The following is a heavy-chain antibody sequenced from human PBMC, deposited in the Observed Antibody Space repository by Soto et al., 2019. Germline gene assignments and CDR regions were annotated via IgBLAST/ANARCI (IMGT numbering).Heavy chain of an antibody. CDR1: GYTFISYG. Sequence: QVQLVQSGGEVKRPGASVNVSCKASGYTFISYGITWVRQAPGQGPEWMGWISPYNGNRKYAQKFQGRVTITTDTSTTTAYMELRSLRSDDTAVYYCARGVAARPLGGYYGVDVWGLGTMVTVSS. V-gene: IGHV1-18*01. CDR2: ISPYNGNR. D-gene: IGHD6-6*01. J-gene: IGHJ6*02. CDR3: ARGVAARPLGGYYGVDV.